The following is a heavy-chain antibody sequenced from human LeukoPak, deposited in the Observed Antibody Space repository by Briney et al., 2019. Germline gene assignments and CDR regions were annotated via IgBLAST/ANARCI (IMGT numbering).Heavy chain of an antibody. V-gene: IGHV1-46*01. D-gene: IGHD3-16*01. J-gene: IGHJ4*02. Sequence: ASVKVSCKASGYTFTSYYVHWVRQAPGQGLEWMGIINPTGGSTNYAQKFQGRVTMTRDTSTSTVYMELSSLSSEDTAVYYCARNLGVGDYWGQGTLVTVSS. CDR3: ARNLGVGDY. CDR2: INPTGGST. CDR1: GYTFTSYY.